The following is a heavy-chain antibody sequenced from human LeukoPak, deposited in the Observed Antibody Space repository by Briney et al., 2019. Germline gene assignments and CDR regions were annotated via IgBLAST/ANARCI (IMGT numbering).Heavy chain of an antibody. CDR1: GFTFSDHY. V-gene: IGHV3-72*01. CDR3: AGPLRNSGYFGD. D-gene: IGHD1-14*01. Sequence: PGGSLRLSCAASGFTFSDHYMDWVRQAPGKGLEWVGRTRDKANKYTTEYAASVKGRFTISRDDSKNSLYLEMNSLKTEDTAVYYCAGPLRNSGYFGDWGQGTLVSVSS. J-gene: IGHJ4*02. CDR2: TRDKANKYTT.